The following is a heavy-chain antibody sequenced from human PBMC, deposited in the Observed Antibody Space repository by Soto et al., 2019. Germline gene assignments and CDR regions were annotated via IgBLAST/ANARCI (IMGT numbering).Heavy chain of an antibody. CDR2: TKEHGSEK. D-gene: IGHD7-27*01. J-gene: IGHJ4*02. CDR3: VRGGGWGSFDY. Sequence: EVQLVESGGDLVQPGGSLALSCAASGFTFVTYWMAWVRQAPGKGLEWVANTKEHGSEKYYVDSVKGRFTISRDNAKNSLYLQMTSLRAEDTAVYHCVRGGGWGSFDYWGRGTLVTVSS. CDR1: GFTFVTYW. V-gene: IGHV3-7*01.